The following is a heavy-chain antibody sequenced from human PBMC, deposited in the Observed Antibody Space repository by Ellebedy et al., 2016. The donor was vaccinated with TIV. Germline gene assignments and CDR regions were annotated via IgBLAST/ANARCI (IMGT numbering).Heavy chain of an antibody. Sequence: ASVKVSXKASGYTFTGYYMHWVRQAPGQGLEWMGWINPNSGGTNYAQKFQGRVTMTRDTSISTAYMELSRLRSDDTAVYYCARTVWFGESYFDYWGQGTLVTVSS. V-gene: IGHV1-2*02. CDR1: GYTFTGYY. CDR3: ARTVWFGESYFDY. J-gene: IGHJ4*02. D-gene: IGHD3-10*01. CDR2: INPNSGGT.